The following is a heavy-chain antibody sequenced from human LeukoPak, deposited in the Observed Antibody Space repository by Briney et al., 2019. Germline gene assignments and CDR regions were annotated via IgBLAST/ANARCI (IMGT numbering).Heavy chain of an antibody. Sequence: SETLSLTCTVSGGSISSSSYYWGWIRQPPGKGLEWIGSIYYSGSTYYNPSLKTRVTMSVDTSKNQLSLKLSSVTAADTAVYYCARLGDSGSSNWRFAYWGQGTLVTVSS. CDR1: GGSISSSSYY. V-gene: IGHV4-39*07. J-gene: IGHJ4*02. D-gene: IGHD6-13*01. CDR3: ARLGDSGSSNWRFAY. CDR2: IYYSGST.